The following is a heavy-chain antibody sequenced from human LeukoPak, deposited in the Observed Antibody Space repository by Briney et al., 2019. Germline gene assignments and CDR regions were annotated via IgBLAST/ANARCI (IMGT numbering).Heavy chain of an antibody. D-gene: IGHD4-17*01. CDR1: GFTFSSYS. Sequence: GGSLRLSCAASGFTFSSYSMNWVRQAPGEGVEWVSSISSSSSYIYYADSVKGRFTTSRDNAKNSLYLQMNSLRAEDTAVYYCAREHYGDGYFDYWGQGTLVTVSS. J-gene: IGHJ4*02. CDR2: ISSSSSYI. V-gene: IGHV3-21*01. CDR3: AREHYGDGYFDY.